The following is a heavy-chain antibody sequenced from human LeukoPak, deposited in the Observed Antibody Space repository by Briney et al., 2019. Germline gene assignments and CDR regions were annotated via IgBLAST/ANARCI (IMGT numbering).Heavy chain of an antibody. CDR2: IWHDGSHK. D-gene: IGHD6-13*01. CDR1: GFAFNTYA. Sequence: PGRSLRLSCAASGFAFNTYAMHWVRQAPGQGLEWVALIWHDGSHKFYSNSVRGQFTISRDNSKNTVSLQMNNLRPEDTAVYYCARDRDSSNWYGGWGSGYYFDYWGQGTLVTVSS. J-gene: IGHJ4*02. CDR3: ARDRDSSNWYGGWGSGYYFDY. V-gene: IGHV3-33*01.